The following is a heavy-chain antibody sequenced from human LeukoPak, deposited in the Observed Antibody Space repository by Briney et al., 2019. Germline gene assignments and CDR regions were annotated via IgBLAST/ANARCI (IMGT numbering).Heavy chain of an antibody. V-gene: IGHV3-30*02. CDR2: IRYDGSNK. CDR3: AKISRQQLVFGY. Sequence: GGSLRLSCAASGFTFSSYGMHWVRQATGKGLEWVAFIRYDGSNKYYADSVKGRFTISRDNSKNTLYLQMNSLRAEDTAVYYCAKISRQQLVFGYWGQGTLVTVSS. D-gene: IGHD6-13*01. CDR1: GFTFSSYG. J-gene: IGHJ4*02.